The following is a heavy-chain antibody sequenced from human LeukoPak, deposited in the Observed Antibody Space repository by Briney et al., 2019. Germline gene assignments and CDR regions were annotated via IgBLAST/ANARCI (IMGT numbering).Heavy chain of an antibody. CDR2: ISTYNGDT. J-gene: IGHJ5*02. CDR1: GYPFTTYG. D-gene: IGHD3-9*01. Sequence: GASVKVSCKASGYPFTTYGISWVRQAPGQGLEWMGWISTYNGDTNYAQKFQDRVIMTTDTSTSTAYIELRSLRSDDTAAYYCAREWWGYDVLTGDNWFDPWGQGTLVTVSS. V-gene: IGHV1-18*01. CDR3: AREWWGYDVLTGDNWFDP.